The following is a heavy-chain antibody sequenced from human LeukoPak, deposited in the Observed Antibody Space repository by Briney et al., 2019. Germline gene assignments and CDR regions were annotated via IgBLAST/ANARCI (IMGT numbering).Heavy chain of an antibody. D-gene: IGHD3-10*01. J-gene: IGHJ4*02. Sequence: PGGSLRLSCAASGFTFSNYWMHWVRQAPGKGLVWVSRINTDGSTTTYADSVKGRFTISRDSAKNTLCLQMNSLRAEDTAVYYCARAADYYASGIFYWGQGTLVTVSS. CDR2: INTDGSTT. CDR1: GFTFSNYW. V-gene: IGHV3-74*01. CDR3: ARAADYYASGIFY.